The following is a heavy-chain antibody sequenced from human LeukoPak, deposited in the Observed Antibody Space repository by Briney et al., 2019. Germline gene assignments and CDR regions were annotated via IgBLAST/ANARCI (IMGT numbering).Heavy chain of an antibody. Sequence: GGSLRLSCAASGFTFSSYAMSWVRQAPGKGLEWVSVIYSGGSTYYADSVKGRFTISRDNSKNTLYLQMNSRRAEDTAVYYCARASSGYSWATDYWGQGTLVTVSS. CDR1: GFTFSSYA. D-gene: IGHD3-22*01. CDR3: ARASSGYSWATDY. V-gene: IGHV3-66*01. J-gene: IGHJ4*02. CDR2: IYSGGST.